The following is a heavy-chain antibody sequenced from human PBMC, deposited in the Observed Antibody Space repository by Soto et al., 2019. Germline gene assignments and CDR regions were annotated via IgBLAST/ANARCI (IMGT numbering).Heavy chain of an antibody. V-gene: IGHV3-48*01. D-gene: IGHD2-2*01. J-gene: IGHJ6*03. Sequence: EVQLVESGGGLVQPGGSLRLSCAASGFTFGSYSMNWVRQAPGKGLEWVSFILSSSGVIYYADSVKGRFTISRDNAKNSLYLKMNSLRAKDVDVYDCARELCAPVVSTAMPYYVDVWGVGTTVTVSS. CDR2: ILSSSGVI. CDR3: ARELCAPVVSTAMPYYVDV. CDR1: GFTFGSYS.